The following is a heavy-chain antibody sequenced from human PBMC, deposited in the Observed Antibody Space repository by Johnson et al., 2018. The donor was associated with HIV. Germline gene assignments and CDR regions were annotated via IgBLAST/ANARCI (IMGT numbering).Heavy chain of an antibody. Sequence: QVQLVESGGGVVRPGGSLRLSCAASGFTFSSYGMHWVRQAPGKGLEWVTFIRYDGSKKYYADSVKGRFTISRDNSKNTLYLQMNSLRPEDTALYYCAKDLKPQTDGYNYFAFDIWGQGTMVTVSS. CDR3: AKDLKPQTDGYNYFAFDI. CDR2: IRYDGSKK. J-gene: IGHJ3*02. D-gene: IGHD5-24*01. CDR1: GFTFSSYG. V-gene: IGHV3-30*02.